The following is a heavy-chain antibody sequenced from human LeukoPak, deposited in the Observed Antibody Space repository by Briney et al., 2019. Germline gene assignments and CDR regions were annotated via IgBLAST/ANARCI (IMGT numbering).Heavy chain of an antibody. CDR2: IKQDGIEQ. Sequence: PGGSLRLSCAASGFTFGHYWMNWVRQAPGKGLEWVASIKQDGIEQRYVGSVKGRFTISRDNAKNSLYLQMNSLRADDTAVYYCARVNEDNSGYRPSDGWGQGTLVVVSS. D-gene: IGHD3-22*01. V-gene: IGHV3-7*01. CDR3: ARVNEDNSGYRPSDG. J-gene: IGHJ4*02. CDR1: GFTFGHYW.